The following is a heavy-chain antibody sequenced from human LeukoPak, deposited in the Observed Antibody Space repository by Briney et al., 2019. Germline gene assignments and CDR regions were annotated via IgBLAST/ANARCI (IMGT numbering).Heavy chain of an antibody. Sequence: GGSLRLSCAASGFTFSSYAMHWVRQAPGKGLEWVAVISYDGSNKYYADSVKGRFTISRDNSKNTLYLQMNSLRAEDTAVYYCAKAVYGSGSYYYYYGMDVWGQGTTVTVSS. V-gene: IGHV3-30-3*01. J-gene: IGHJ6*02. D-gene: IGHD3-10*01. CDR1: GFTFSSYA. CDR3: AKAVYGSGSYYYYYGMDV. CDR2: ISYDGSNK.